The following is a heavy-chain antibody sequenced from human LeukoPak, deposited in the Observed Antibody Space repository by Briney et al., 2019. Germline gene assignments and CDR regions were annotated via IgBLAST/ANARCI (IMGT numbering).Heavy chain of an antibody. CDR2: MLDTVTT. CDR1: GGSFSGYY. D-gene: IGHD5-18*01. CDR3: ATIKRGNIFGYFDF. J-gene: IGHJ4*02. Sequence: PSETLSLTCAVYGGSFSGYYWSWIRQPPGKGLEWIGYMLDTVTTKDNPSLKSRFTLSADTSKNQFSLRLTSVTAADTAVYYCATIKRGNIFGYFDFWGQGIPVTVSS. V-gene: IGHV4-34*12.